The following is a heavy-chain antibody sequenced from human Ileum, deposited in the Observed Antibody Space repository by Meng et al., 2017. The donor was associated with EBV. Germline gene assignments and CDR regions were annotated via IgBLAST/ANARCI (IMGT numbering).Heavy chain of an antibody. CDR3: ARKFSVVGSTDGWFDP. V-gene: IGHV4-4*02. J-gene: IGHJ5*02. D-gene: IGHD2-8*01. CDR1: GEVIISNYW. CDR2: IYYNTNT. Sequence: ALLHAPGPGLVNPSGNLHLTCAVHGEVIISNYWWSWVRQPPGKGLEWIGEIYYNTNTNYNPSLKGRVTMSVDTSQNQFSLTLSSVTAADTAVYFCARKFSVVGSTDGWFDPWGQGTLVTVSS.